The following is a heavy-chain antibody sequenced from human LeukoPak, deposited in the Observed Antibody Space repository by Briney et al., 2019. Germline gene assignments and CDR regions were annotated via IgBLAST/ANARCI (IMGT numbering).Heavy chain of an antibody. J-gene: IGHJ4*02. CDR3: ASTVDWLLAHFDY. CDR2: IIPIFGTA. V-gene: IGHV1-69*05. CDR1: GGTFSSYA. Sequence: SVKVSCKASGGTFSSYAISGVRQAPGQGLEWMGGIIPIFGTANYAQKFQGRVTITTDESTSTAYMELSSLRSEDTAVYYCASTVDWLLAHFDYWGQGTLVTVSS. D-gene: IGHD3-9*01.